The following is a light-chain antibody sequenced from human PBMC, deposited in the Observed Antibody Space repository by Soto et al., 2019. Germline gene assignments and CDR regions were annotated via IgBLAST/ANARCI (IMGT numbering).Light chain of an antibody. Sequence: DIQMTQSPGALSASVGDGCTSTCRASQSISSYLNWYQQKPGKAPKLLIYAASSLQSGVPSRFSGSGSGTDFTLTISSLQPEDFATYYCQQSYSTPPFGQGTRLEI. J-gene: IGKJ5*01. CDR2: AAS. CDR1: QSISSY. CDR3: QQSYSTPP. V-gene: IGKV1-39*01.